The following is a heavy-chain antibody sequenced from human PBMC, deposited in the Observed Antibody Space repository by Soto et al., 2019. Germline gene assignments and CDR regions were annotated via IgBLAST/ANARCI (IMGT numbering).Heavy chain of an antibody. CDR1: GGPFSGYY. Sequence: SETLSLTGAVYGGPFSGYYWRWIRQAPGKALEWTGEINHSGSTNYNPSLKSRVTISVDTSKNQFSLKLSSVTAADTAVYYCARVEVVAVAAIPYYYYYYLEVWGKGTTVTVSS. V-gene: IGHV4-34*01. J-gene: IGHJ6*03. CDR3: ARVEVVAVAAIPYYYYYYLEV. D-gene: IGHD2-15*01. CDR2: INHSGST.